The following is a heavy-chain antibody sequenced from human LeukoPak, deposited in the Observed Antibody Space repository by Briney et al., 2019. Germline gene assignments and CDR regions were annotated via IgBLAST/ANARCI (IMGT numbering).Heavy chain of an antibody. CDR3: AREGDYDSSGYYFDY. D-gene: IGHD3-22*01. CDR1: GGTLSSYA. Sequence: ASVKVSCKASGGTLSSYAISWVRQAPGQGLEWMGRIIPIFGIANYAQKFQGRVTITADKSTSTAYMELSSLRSEDTAVYYCAREGDYDSSGYYFDYWGQGTLVTVSS. CDR2: IIPIFGIA. V-gene: IGHV1-69*04. J-gene: IGHJ4*02.